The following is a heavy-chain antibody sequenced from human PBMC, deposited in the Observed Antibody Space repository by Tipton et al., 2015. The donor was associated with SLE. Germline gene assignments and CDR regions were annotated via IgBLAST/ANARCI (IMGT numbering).Heavy chain of an antibody. CDR3: ATEIVDGFDI. D-gene: IGHD2-15*01. CDR1: GYNLSGYY. V-gene: IGHV1-2*02. J-gene: IGHJ3*02. Sequence: QLVQSGPEVKKPGASVKVSCKASGYNLSGYYMNWVRQAPGQGLEWMGWINPNSGGTNYAQKFQGRVTMTRDTSISTAYMELSRLRSDDTAVYYCATEIVDGFDIWGQGTMVTVSS. CDR2: INPNSGGT.